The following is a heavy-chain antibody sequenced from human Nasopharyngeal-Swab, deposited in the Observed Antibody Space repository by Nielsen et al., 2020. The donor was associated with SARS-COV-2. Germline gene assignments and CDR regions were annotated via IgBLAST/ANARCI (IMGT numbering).Heavy chain of an antibody. CDR2: IYWDDDK. CDR1: GFSLSTSGVG. J-gene: IGHJ5*02. D-gene: IGHD6-19*01. Sequence: SGPTLVKPTQTLTLTCTFSGFSLSTSGVGVGWIRQPPGKALEWLALIYWDDDKRYSPSLKSGLTITKDTSKNQVVLTMTNMDPVDTATYYCAHRGIAVASGWFDPWGQGTLVTVSS. CDR3: AHRGIAVASGWFDP. V-gene: IGHV2-5*02.